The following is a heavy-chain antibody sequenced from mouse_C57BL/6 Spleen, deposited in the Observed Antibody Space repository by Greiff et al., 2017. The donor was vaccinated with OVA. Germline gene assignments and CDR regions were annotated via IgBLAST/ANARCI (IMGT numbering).Heavy chain of an antibody. J-gene: IGHJ2*01. D-gene: IGHD2-4*01. V-gene: IGHV8-12*01. CDR3: ARSLYYDYDGYFDY. CDR1: GFSLSTSGMG. Sequence: QVTLKVCGPGILQSSQTLSLTCSFSGFSLSTSGMGVSWIRQPSGKGLEWLAHIYWDDDKRYNPSLKSRLTISKDTSRNQVFLKITSVDTADTATYYCARSLYYDYDGYFDYWGQGTTLTVSS. CDR2: IYWDDDK.